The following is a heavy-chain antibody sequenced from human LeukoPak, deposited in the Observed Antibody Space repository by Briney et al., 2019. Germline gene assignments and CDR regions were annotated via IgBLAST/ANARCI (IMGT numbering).Heavy chain of an antibody. D-gene: IGHD1-1*01. CDR2: IYYSGST. Sequence: SETLSLTCPVSGCSISSYYWSWIRQPPGKGLEWIGYIYYSGSTNYNPSLQSRVTISVDTSKNQFSLKLSSVTAADTAVYYCARGVLEPWYFDLWGRGTLVTVSS. V-gene: IGHV4-59*01. J-gene: IGHJ2*01. CDR1: GCSISSYY. CDR3: ARGVLEPWYFDL.